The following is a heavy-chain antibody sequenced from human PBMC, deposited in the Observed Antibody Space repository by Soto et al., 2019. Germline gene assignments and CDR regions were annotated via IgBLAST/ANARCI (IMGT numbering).Heavy chain of an antibody. CDR1: GYTLTELS. V-gene: IGHV1-24*01. CDR2: FDPEDGET. CDR3: ATEDCSSTSCYYYYGMDV. Sequence: RASVKVSCKVSGYTLTELSMHWVRQAPGKGLEWMGGFDPEDGETIYAQKFQGRVTMTEDTSTDTAYMELSSLRSEDTAVYYCATEDCSSTSCYYYYGMDVWGQGTTVTV. D-gene: IGHD2-2*01. J-gene: IGHJ6*02.